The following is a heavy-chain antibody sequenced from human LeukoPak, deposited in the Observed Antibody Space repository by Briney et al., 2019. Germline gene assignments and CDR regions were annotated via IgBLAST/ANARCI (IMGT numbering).Heavy chain of an antibody. V-gene: IGHV3-64*01. J-gene: IGHJ4*02. CDR3: ARGLRDYYALRW. CDR2: ISSNGGST. D-gene: IGHD3-10*01. Sequence: GGSLRLSCAASGFTFSSYAMHWVRQAPGKGLEYVSAISSNGGSTYYANSVKGRFTISRDNSKNTLYLQMGSLRAGDMAVYYCARGLRDYYALRWWGQGTLVTVSS. CDR1: GFTFSSYA.